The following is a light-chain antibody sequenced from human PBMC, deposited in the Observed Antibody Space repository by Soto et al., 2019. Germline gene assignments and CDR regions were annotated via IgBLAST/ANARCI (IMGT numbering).Light chain of an antibody. Sequence: EILMTQSPATLSVSPGERATLSCRASQSLTNNLAWYQQEPGQAPRLLIYGASTRATGIPARFSGSGSGTEFTLTISSLQSEDFAVYYCQQYHNWPPYTFGQGTKVDIK. CDR3: QQYHNWPPYT. J-gene: IGKJ2*01. CDR1: QSLTNN. V-gene: IGKV3-15*01. CDR2: GAS.